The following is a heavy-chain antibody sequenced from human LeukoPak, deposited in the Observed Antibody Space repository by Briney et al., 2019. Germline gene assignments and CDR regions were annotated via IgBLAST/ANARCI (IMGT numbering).Heavy chain of an antibody. CDR1: GFTFSDYA. Sequence: PGGSLRLSCTASGFTFSDYAIIWFRQAPGKGLEWVSSISLSGDATYYADFVKGRFTISRDNSKLYLQMNSLRAEDTAIYYCATLYSLDFWGQGTLVTASS. J-gene: IGHJ4*02. CDR2: ISLSGDAT. D-gene: IGHD1-26*01. CDR3: ATLYSLDF. V-gene: IGHV3-23*01.